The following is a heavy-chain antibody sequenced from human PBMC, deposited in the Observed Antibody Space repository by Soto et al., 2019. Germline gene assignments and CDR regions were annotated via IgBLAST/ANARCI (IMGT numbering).Heavy chain of an antibody. Sequence: VKLVESGGGLMQPGGSLRLSCAASGFSVGGNPMTWVRQPPEKGLEWVASIHTGGSTFYADSVKGRFTISRDNSKNTLYLQMSSLSVGDTAIYFCARGVNDDSWGQGTLVTVSS. J-gene: IGHJ4*02. CDR3: ARGVNDDS. CDR2: IHTGGST. V-gene: IGHV3-53*03. CDR1: GFSVGGNP. D-gene: IGHD1-1*01.